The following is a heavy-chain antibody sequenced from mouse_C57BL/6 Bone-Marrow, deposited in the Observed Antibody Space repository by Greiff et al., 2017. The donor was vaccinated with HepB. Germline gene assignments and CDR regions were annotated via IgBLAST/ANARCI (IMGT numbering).Heavy chain of an antibody. CDR1: GYTFTGYW. CDR3: ARGGEGGY. Sequence: VQRVESGAELMKPGASVKLSCKATGYTFTGYWIEWVKQRPGHGLEWIGEILPGSGSTNYNEKFKSKATLTVDKSSSTAYMQLSSLTSEDSAVYYCARGGEGGYWGQGTTLTVSS. CDR2: ILPGSGST. V-gene: IGHV1-9*01. J-gene: IGHJ2*01.